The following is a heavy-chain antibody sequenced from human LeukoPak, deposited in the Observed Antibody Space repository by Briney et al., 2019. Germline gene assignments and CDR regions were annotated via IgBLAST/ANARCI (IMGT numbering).Heavy chain of an antibody. CDR3: ARQGGDTMVRGVVRDWFDP. Sequence: KPSETLSLTCTVSGGSISSSSYYWGWIRQPPGKGLEWIGSIYYSGSTYYNPSLKNRVTISVDTSKNQFSLKLSSVTAADTAVYYCARQGGDTMVRGVVRDWFDPWGQGTLVTVSS. CDR1: GGSISSSSYY. CDR2: IYYSGST. V-gene: IGHV4-39*01. D-gene: IGHD3-10*01. J-gene: IGHJ5*02.